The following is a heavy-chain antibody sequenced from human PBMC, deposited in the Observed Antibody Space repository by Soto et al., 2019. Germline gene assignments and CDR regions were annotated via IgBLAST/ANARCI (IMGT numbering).Heavy chain of an antibody. Sequence: GGSLRLSCAASGFTFSSYAMHWVRQAPGKGLEWVAVISYDGSNKYYADSVKGRFTISRDNSKNTLYLQMNSLRAEDTAVYYCARDHVHSGYEMLIDYWGQGTLVTVSS. V-gene: IGHV3-30-3*01. CDR2: ISYDGSNK. CDR3: ARDHVHSGYEMLIDY. J-gene: IGHJ4*02. CDR1: GFTFSSYA. D-gene: IGHD5-12*01.